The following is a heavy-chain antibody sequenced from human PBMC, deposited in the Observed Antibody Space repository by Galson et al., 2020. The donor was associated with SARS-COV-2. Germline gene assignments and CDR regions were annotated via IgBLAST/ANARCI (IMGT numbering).Heavy chain of an antibody. CDR2: IYYSGTT. CDR1: GGSISSSDYY. CDR3: ARRPFGGGKTDS. V-gene: IGHV4-39*01. D-gene: IGHD3-16*01. Sequence: SETLSLTCSVSGGSISSSDYYWGWIRQPPGKGLEWIGSIYYSGTTYYNPSLESRVTISVDTSKNQFSLKVNSVTAADTAVYYCARRPFGGGKTDSWGQGTLVTVSA. J-gene: IGHJ4*02.